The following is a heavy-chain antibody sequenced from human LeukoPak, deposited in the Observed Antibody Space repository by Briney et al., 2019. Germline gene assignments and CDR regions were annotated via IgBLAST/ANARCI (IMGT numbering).Heavy chain of an antibody. CDR3: ARTRELLWFGELFNYFDY. J-gene: IGHJ4*02. D-gene: IGHD3-10*01. CDR2: ISTYNGYT. Sequence: ASVKVSCKASGYTFTSYGINWVRQAPGQGLEWMGWISTYNGYTNYAQNLQGRVTMTTDTSASTVYLELRSLRSDDTAVYYCARTRELLWFGELFNYFDYWGQGTLVTVSS. V-gene: IGHV1-18*01. CDR1: GYTFTSYG.